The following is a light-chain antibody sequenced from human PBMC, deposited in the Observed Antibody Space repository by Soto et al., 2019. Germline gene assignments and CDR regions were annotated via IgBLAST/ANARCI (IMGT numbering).Light chain of an antibody. CDR1: QSVSSSY. J-gene: IGKJ1*01. CDR3: QQYAGSPRT. V-gene: IGKV3-20*01. Sequence: EIMLTQSPGTLSLSPGDRATLSCRASQSVSSSYLAWYQQKPGQAPRLLIYGASSRATGIPDRFSGSGSGTDFTLIISRLEPEDFAVYYCQQYAGSPRTFGQGTKVDI. CDR2: GAS.